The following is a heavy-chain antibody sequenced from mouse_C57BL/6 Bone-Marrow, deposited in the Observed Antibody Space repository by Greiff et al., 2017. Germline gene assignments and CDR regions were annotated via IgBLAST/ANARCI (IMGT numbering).Heavy chain of an antibody. V-gene: IGHV1-55*01. J-gene: IGHJ4*01. CDR2: IYPGSGST. Sequence: QVQLQQPGAELVKPGASVKMSCKASGYTFTSYWITWVKQRPGQGLEWIGDIYPGSGSTNYNEKFKSKATLTVYTSSSTAYMQLSSLTSEDSAVYYCARSYYDYGDYWGQGTSVTVSS. CDR1: GYTFTSYW. CDR3: ARSYYDYGDY. D-gene: IGHD2-4*01.